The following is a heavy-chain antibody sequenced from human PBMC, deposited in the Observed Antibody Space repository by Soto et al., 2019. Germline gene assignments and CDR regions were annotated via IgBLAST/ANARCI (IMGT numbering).Heavy chain of an antibody. D-gene: IGHD1-26*01. CDR3: ARSEVGATSRVFDY. J-gene: IGHJ4*02. CDR2: INHSGST. Sequence: QVQLQQWGAGLLKPSETLSLTCAVYGGSFSGYYWSWIRQPPGKGLEWIGEINHSGSTNYNPSLKRRVTISVDTSKNLFSLKLSSVTAADTAVYYCARSEVGATSRVFDYWGQGTLVTVSS. CDR1: GGSFSGYY. V-gene: IGHV4-34*01.